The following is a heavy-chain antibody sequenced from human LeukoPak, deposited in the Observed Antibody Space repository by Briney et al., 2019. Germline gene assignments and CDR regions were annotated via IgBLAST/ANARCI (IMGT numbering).Heavy chain of an antibody. CDR3: ARDSMYQLLWYEGAFDI. J-gene: IGHJ3*02. V-gene: IGHV3-7*01. CDR1: GFTFSSYW. Sequence: GGSLRLSCAASGFTFSSYWMSWVRQAPGKGLEWVANIKQDGSEKYYVDSVKGRFTISRDNAKNSLYLQMNSLRAEDTAVYYCARDSMYQLLWYEGAFDIWGQGTMVTVSS. D-gene: IGHD2-2*01. CDR2: IKQDGSEK.